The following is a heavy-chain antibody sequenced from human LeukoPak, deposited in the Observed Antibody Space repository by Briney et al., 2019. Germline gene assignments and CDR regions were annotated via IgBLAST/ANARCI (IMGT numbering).Heavy chain of an antibody. J-gene: IGHJ6*03. V-gene: IGHV3-43*01. D-gene: IGHD4-11*01. CDR2: ISWDGGST. CDR1: GFTFDDYS. Sequence: GGSLRLSCAASGFTFDDYSMHWVRQAPGKGLEWVSLISWDGGSTYYADSVKGRFTISRDNSRNSLYLQMNSLRTEDTALYYCAKDYSNLLDYYMDVWGKGTTVTVSS. CDR3: AKDYSNLLDYYMDV.